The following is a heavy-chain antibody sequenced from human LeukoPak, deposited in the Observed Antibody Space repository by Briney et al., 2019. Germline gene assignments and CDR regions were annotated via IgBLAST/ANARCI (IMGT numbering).Heavy chain of an antibody. Sequence: PGGSLRLSCAASGFTFSSYAMSWVRQAPGKGLEWVSAIRGSGGSTCYADSVKGRFTISRDNSKNTLYPQMNSLRAEDTAVYYCAKGLTYWFDPWGQGTLVTVSS. J-gene: IGHJ5*02. CDR1: GFTFSSYA. V-gene: IGHV3-23*01. CDR2: IRGSGGST. CDR3: AKGLTYWFDP.